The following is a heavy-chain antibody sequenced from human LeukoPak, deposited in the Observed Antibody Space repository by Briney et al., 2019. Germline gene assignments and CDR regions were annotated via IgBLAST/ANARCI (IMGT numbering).Heavy chain of an antibody. Sequence: SQTLSLTCTVSGGSISSDNYSWIWLPQPAGMGLEWIGRVYTSGSTNYNPSLKSRVTISVDTSKNQFSLKLSSVTAADTAVYYCARCDSSGYGAFDSWGQGTMVTASS. CDR1: GGSISSDNYS. D-gene: IGHD3-22*01. CDR3: ARCDSSGYGAFDS. V-gene: IGHV4-61*02. CDR2: VYTSGST. J-gene: IGHJ3*02.